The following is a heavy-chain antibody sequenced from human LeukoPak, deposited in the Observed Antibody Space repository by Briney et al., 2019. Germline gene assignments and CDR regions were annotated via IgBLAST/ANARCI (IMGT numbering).Heavy chain of an antibody. D-gene: IGHD2-15*01. J-gene: IGHJ5*02. CDR3: ARSARSLYWFDP. CDR2: ISSSSSYI. CDR1: GFTFSSYS. V-gene: IGHV3-21*01. Sequence: GGSLRLSCAASGFTFSSYSMNWVRQAPGKGLEWVSSISSSSSYIYYADSVKGRFTISRDNAKNSLYLQMNSLRAEDTAVYYCARSARSLYWFDPWGQGTLVTVSS.